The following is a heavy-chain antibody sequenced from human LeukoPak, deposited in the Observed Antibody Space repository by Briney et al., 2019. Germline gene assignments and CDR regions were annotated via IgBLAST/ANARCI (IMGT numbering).Heavy chain of an antibody. Sequence: AGESLRLSCAASGFTFSSYMMTWVRQAPGKGLEWVANIKPDGGEKFYVDSVRGRFTISRDNAKNSLYLQMNSLRAEDTAVYYCARDLGNWGIREAYFDYWGQGTLVTVSS. J-gene: IGHJ4*02. CDR3: ARDLGNWGIREAYFDY. V-gene: IGHV3-7*01. CDR1: GFTFSSYM. D-gene: IGHD7-27*01. CDR2: IKPDGGEK.